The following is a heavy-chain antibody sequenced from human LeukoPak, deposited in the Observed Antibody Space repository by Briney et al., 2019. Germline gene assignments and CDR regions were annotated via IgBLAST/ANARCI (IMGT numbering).Heavy chain of an antibody. V-gene: IGHV1-46*01. CDR1: GYTFTSYY. Sequence: ASVKVSCKASGYTFTSYYIHWVRPAPGQGLEGMGIINPSGGSRSYAQKFQGRVTMTRDMSTSTVYMELSSLRSEDTAVYYCARFGGRDGYNVNAFDMWGQGTMVTVSS. CDR2: INPSGGSR. CDR3: ARFGGRDGYNVNAFDM. J-gene: IGHJ3*02. D-gene: IGHD5-24*01.